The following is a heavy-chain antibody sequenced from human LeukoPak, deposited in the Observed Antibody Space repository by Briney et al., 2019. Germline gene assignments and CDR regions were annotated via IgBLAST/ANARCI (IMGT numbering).Heavy chain of an antibody. J-gene: IGHJ4*02. Sequence: GESLKISCKGSGSSFSNHWIGWVRQMPGKGLEWMGIIYPDDSETIYSPSFQGQVTISVDKSISTAYLHWSSLKASDTAIYYCARRGVAARTYYFDYWGQGALVTVSS. CDR1: GSSFSNHW. D-gene: IGHD6-6*01. CDR2: IYPDDSET. CDR3: ARRGVAARTYYFDY. V-gene: IGHV5-51*01.